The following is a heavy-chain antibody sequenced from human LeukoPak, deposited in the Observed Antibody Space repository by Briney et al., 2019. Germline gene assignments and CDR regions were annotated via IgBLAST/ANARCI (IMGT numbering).Heavy chain of an antibody. Sequence: SVKVSCKASGGTFSSYAISWVRQAPGQGLEWMGGIIPIFGTANYAQKFQGRVTITADESTCTAYMELSSLRSEDTAVYYCAREYDFWSGYHPYYYYMDVWGKGTTVTVSS. CDR2: IIPIFGTA. V-gene: IGHV1-69*01. J-gene: IGHJ6*03. CDR3: AREYDFWSGYHPYYYYMDV. CDR1: GGTFSSYA. D-gene: IGHD3-3*01.